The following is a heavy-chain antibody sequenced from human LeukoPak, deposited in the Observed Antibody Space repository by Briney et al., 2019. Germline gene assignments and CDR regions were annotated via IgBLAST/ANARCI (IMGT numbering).Heavy chain of an antibody. D-gene: IGHD6-19*01. Sequence: PGGSLRLSCAASGFTFSSYAMTWVRQAPGKGLEGVSSMDASGGSAYYADSVKGRFTISRDNSKNTFFLQMNTLRAADTAVYYCAKGSGSGWYGWFAPWGQGPLVTVSS. CDR2: MDASGGSA. V-gene: IGHV3-23*01. CDR3: AKGSGSGWYGWFAP. CDR1: GFTFSSYA. J-gene: IGHJ5*02.